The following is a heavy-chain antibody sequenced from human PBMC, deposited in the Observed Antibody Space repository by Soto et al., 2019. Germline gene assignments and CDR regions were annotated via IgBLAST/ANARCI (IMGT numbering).Heavy chain of an antibody. Sequence: EGSLRLSCAASGFTFGTSWMHWVRQSPGKGLLWVARISGNGINIHYADFVKGRFSISRDNAKDTVILAMNSLTVDDSATYYCATIRDCDYDFSDRDFQDWGQCTLVSVS. CDR2: ISGNGINI. CDR1: GFTFGTSW. V-gene: IGHV3-74*01. CDR3: ATIRDCDYDFSDRDFQD. D-gene: IGHD3-16*01. J-gene: IGHJ1*01.